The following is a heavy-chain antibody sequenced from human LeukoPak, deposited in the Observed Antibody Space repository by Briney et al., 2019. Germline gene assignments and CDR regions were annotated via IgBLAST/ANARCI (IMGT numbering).Heavy chain of an antibody. CDR3: ARHYGLNYYDSSAYEY. Sequence: SETLSLTCTVSGGSISGSSFYWGWIRQPPGKGLEWIGSMYESGSTFYSPSLKSRATISIDTSKNQFSLKLNSVTAADTSVYFCARHYGLNYYDSSAYEYWGQGTLVTVSS. J-gene: IGHJ4*02. D-gene: IGHD3-22*01. CDR1: GGSISGSSFY. CDR2: MYESGST. V-gene: IGHV4-39*01.